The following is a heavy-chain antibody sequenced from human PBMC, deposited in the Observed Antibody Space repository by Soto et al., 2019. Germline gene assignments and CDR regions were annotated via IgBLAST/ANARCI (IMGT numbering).Heavy chain of an antibody. V-gene: IGHV1-69*13. CDR1: GGPFSSYA. J-gene: IGHJ6*02. Sequence: SVKISSKASGGPFSSYAISWVRQAPGQGLEWMGGIIPIFGTANYAQKFQGRVTITADESTSTAYMELSSLRSEDTAVYYCARGVSSCSGVRCQIYYYYYGMEVLVQ. CDR2: IIPIFGTA. CDR3: ARGVSSCSGVRCQIYYYYYGMEV. D-gene: IGHD2-15*01.